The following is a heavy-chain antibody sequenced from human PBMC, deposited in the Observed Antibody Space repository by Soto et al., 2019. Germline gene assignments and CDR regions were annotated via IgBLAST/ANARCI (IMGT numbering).Heavy chain of an antibody. CDR3: ICGTGAVAGTLGY. V-gene: IGHV1-46*01. CDR2: INPSGGST. J-gene: IGHJ4*02. Sequence: QVQLVQSGAEVKKPGASVKVSCKASGYTFTSYYMHWVRQAPGQGLEWMGIINPSGGSTSYAQKFQGRVPMTSDTSTSTVYMELSSVRPEDTAVYYCICGTGAVAGTLGYWGQGTLVTVSS. D-gene: IGHD6-19*01. CDR1: GYTFTSYY.